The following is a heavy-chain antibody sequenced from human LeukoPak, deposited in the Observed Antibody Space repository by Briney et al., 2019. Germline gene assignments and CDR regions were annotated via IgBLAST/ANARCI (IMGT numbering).Heavy chain of an antibody. J-gene: IGHJ3*02. Sequence: GSLRPSCAASGFTFSSYGMTWVRHAPGKGLEWVSAISGSGGSTYYADSVKGRFTISRDNSKNTLYLQMNSLRAEDTAVYYCARALYYDILTGYHDAFDIWGQGTMVTVSS. CDR2: ISGSGGST. CDR3: ARALYYDILTGYHDAFDI. V-gene: IGHV3-23*01. D-gene: IGHD3-9*01. CDR1: GFTFSSYG.